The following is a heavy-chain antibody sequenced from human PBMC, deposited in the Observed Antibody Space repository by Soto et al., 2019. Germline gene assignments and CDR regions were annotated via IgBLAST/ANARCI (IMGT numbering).Heavy chain of an antibody. CDR1: GFTFSTYW. V-gene: IGHV3-74*01. Sequence: GGSLRLSCAASGFTFSTYWMHWVRQAPGKGLVWVSRINADVTTTGYADSVKGRFTISRDNAKNTLFLQMSSLRAADTAVYYCARDLVAAAGPNYWGQGTRVTVSS. J-gene: IGHJ4*02. CDR3: ARDLVAAAGPNY. D-gene: IGHD6-13*01. CDR2: INADVTTT.